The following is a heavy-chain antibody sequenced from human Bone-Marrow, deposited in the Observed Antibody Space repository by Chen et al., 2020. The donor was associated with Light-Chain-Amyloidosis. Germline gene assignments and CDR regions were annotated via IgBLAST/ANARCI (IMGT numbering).Heavy chain of an antibody. CDR2: ISGDGGST. CDR3: AKDKRGSSSSWSHYFDY. D-gene: IGHD6-13*01. Sequence: EVQLVESGGGVVQPGGSLRLSCAASGFTFDDYAMHWVRQAPGKGLEWVSLISGDGGSTYYADSVKGRFTISRDNSKNSLYLQMNRLRTEDTALYYCAKDKRGSSSSWSHYFDYWGQGTLVTVSS. CDR1: GFTFDDYA. V-gene: IGHV3-43*02. J-gene: IGHJ4*02.